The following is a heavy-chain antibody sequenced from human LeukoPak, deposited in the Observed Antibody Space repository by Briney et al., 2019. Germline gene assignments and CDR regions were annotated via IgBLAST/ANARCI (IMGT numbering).Heavy chain of an antibody. CDR1: GGTFSSYA. V-gene: IGHV1-69*05. CDR3: ARGSGYCTNGVCSVDDI. CDR2: IIPIFGTA. Sequence: SVKVSCKASGGTFSSYAISWVRQAPGQGLEWMGRIIPIFGTANYAQKLQGRVTITTDESTSTAYMELSSLRSEDTAVYYCARGSGYCTNGVCSVDDIWGQGTMVTVSS. J-gene: IGHJ3*02. D-gene: IGHD2-8*01.